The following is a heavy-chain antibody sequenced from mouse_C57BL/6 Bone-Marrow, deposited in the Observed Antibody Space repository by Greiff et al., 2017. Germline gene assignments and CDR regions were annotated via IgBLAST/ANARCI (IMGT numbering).Heavy chain of an antibody. CDR1: GFSLTSYA. CDR2: IWTGGGT. D-gene: IGHD2-3*01. V-gene: IGHV2-9-1*01. J-gene: IGHJ3*01. Sequence: QVQLKESGPGLVAPSQSLSITCTVSGFSLTSYAISWVRQPPGKGLEWLGVIWTGGGTNYNSAPKSKPSISKDNSKSQVFLKMSSQQTDDTDRYYCARNLGDDGYYVLYAYWGQGTLVDICA. CDR3: ARNLGDDGYYVLYAY.